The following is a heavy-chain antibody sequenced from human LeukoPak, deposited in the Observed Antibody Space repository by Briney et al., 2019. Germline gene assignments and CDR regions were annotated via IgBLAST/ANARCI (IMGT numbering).Heavy chain of an antibody. Sequence: GGSLRLSCAASGFTLSTYAMHWVRQAPGKGLEWVAVISYDGTDTYYADSVKGRFTISRDTSKNSLYLQMNSLRPEGTAVFYCARIRGGPIDYWGQGTLVTVSS. V-gene: IGHV3-30-3*01. D-gene: IGHD3-16*01. CDR2: ISYDGTDT. CDR1: GFTLSTYA. J-gene: IGHJ4*02. CDR3: ARIRGGPIDY.